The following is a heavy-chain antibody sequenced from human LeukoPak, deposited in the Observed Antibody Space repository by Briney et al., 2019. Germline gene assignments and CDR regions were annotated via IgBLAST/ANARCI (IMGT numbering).Heavy chain of an antibody. Sequence: TGGSLRLSCAASGFTFNSHWMNWVRQAPGKGLEWVGIINQDGGTIGYGDSVKGRSTISRDNAKNSLYLQMNSLRAEDTAVYYCARDRAGGAYDLWGHGTMVTVSS. CDR2: INQDGGTI. CDR1: GFTFNSHW. V-gene: IGHV3-7*03. CDR3: ARDRAGGAYDL. J-gene: IGHJ3*01.